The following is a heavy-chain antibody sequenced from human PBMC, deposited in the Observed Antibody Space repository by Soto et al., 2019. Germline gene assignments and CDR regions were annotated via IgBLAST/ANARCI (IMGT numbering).Heavy chain of an antibody. CDR1: GYTFTSYD. D-gene: IGHD5-12*01. CDR2: MNPNSGNT. CDR3: ARGGDSGYDEYYFDY. Sequence: ASVKVSWKASGYTFTSYDINLVRQATGQGLEWMGWMNPNSGNTGYAQKFQGRVTMTRNTSISTAYMELSSLRSEDTAVYYCARGGDSGYDEYYFDYWGQGTLVTVSS. J-gene: IGHJ4*02. V-gene: IGHV1-8*01.